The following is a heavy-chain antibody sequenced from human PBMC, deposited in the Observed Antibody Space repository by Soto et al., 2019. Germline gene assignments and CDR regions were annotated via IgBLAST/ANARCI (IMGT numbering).Heavy chain of an antibody. J-gene: IGHJ4*02. D-gene: IGHD1-26*01. Sequence: QIQLVESGGDVVQPGKSLRLSCAASGLNFGFFGMHWVRQAPGKGLEWVAFIPGDGINTQYADSVRGRFTLSRDYSRKTMYLQMDSLRDEDTALYYCARGNLSFDFDSWGLGTLVTVSS. CDR2: IPGDGINT. CDR1: GLNFGFFG. V-gene: IGHV3-30*03. CDR3: ARGNLSFDFDS.